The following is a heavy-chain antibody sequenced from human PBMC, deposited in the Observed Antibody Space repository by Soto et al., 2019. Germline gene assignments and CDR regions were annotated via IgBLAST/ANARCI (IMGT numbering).Heavy chain of an antibody. CDR3: ARDQGLSPYNPRWYFDL. J-gene: IGHJ2*01. CDR2: ISYDGSNK. Sequence: QVQLVESGGGVVQPGRSLRLSCAASGFTFSSYAMHWVRQAPGKGLEWVAVISYDGSNKYYADSVKGRFTIPRDNSKNTLYLQMNSLRAEDTAVYYCARDQGLSPYNPRWYFDLWGRGTLVTVSS. D-gene: IGHD1-1*01. V-gene: IGHV3-30-3*01. CDR1: GFTFSSYA.